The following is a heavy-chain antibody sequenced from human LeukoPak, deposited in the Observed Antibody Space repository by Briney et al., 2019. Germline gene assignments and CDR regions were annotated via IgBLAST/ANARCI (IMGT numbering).Heavy chain of an antibody. Sequence: PGGSLRLSCAASGFTFSSYAMSWVRQAPGKGLEWVSAISGSGGSTYYADSVKGRFTISRGNSKNTLYLQMNSLRAEDTAVYYCAKRPVLLWFGELFGYWGQGTLVTVSS. CDR2: ISGSGGST. CDR1: GFTFSSYA. CDR3: AKRPVLLWFGELFGY. J-gene: IGHJ4*02. D-gene: IGHD3-10*01. V-gene: IGHV3-23*01.